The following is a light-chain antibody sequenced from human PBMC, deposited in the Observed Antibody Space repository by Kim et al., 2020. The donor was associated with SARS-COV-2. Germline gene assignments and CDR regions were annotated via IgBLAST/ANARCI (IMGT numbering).Light chain of an antibody. CDR3: QQYNKWWT. CDR2: SAS. Sequence: EVVMTQSPTTLSLSPGERATLSCRASQNINTDLAWYQRRPGQVPRLLIYSASTRVSSFPARFIGSGSGTEFTLTITSLQSEDFAIYFCQQYNKWWTFGPGTKVEFK. CDR1: QNINTD. V-gene: IGKV3-15*01. J-gene: IGKJ1*01.